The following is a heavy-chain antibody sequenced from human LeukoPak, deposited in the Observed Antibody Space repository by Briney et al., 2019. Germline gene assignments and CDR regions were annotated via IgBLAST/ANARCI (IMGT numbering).Heavy chain of an antibody. D-gene: IGHD6-25*01. CDR1: GFTFRSHA. Sequence: GSLRLSCATSGFTFRSHAMHWVRQSPGKGLEWVAQIWYDGSNKYYADSVKGRFSVSRDNSKNTLYLQMNSLRVEDTAVYYCARDGQRLAPYAMDVWSQGTTITVSS. CDR3: ARDGQRLAPYAMDV. J-gene: IGHJ6*02. CDR2: IWYDGSNK. V-gene: IGHV3-33*01.